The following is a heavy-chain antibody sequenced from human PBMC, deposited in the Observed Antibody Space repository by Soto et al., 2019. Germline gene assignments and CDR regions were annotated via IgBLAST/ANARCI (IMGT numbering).Heavy chain of an antibody. J-gene: IGHJ6*02. CDR1: GGSFSGYY. Sequence: SETLSLTCAVYGGSFSGYYWSWIRQPPGKGLEWIGEINHSGSTNYNPSLKSRVTITVDTSKNQFSLKLSSVTAADTAVYYCARAVTIFGVFITGGYYYGMDVWGQGTTVTVS. D-gene: IGHD3-3*01. CDR2: INHSGST. CDR3: ARAVTIFGVFITGGYYYGMDV. V-gene: IGHV4-34*01.